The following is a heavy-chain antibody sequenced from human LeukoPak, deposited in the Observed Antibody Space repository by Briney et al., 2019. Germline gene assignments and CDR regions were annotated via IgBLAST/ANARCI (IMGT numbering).Heavy chain of an antibody. V-gene: IGHV3-30*03. D-gene: IGHD4-17*01. CDR2: ISYDVSSK. CDR3: ARGLAATYYGDYPRNQPDY. CDR1: GFTFSSYG. J-gene: IGHJ4*02. Sequence: PGRSLRLSCAASGFTFSSYGMHWVRQAPGKGLEWVALISYDVSSKYYADSVKGRFTISRDNSKNTLYLQMNSLRPEDTAVYYCARGLAATYYGDYPRNQPDYWGQGTLVTVSS.